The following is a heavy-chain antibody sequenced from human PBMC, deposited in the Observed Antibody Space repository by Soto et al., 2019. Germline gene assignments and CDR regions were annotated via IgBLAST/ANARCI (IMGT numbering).Heavy chain of an antibody. Sequence: QVQLVQSGAEVKKPGSSVKVSCKASGDTFSSYALSWVRQAPGQGLEWMGGIIPVYGTANYAQKFQDRGTITADESTSTAYMELSSLRSEDTAVYYCARDSRKYTYGGSFDYWGQGTLVTVSS. D-gene: IGHD1-26*01. CDR3: ARDSRKYTYGGSFDY. CDR2: IIPVYGTA. J-gene: IGHJ4*02. V-gene: IGHV1-69*01. CDR1: GDTFSSYA.